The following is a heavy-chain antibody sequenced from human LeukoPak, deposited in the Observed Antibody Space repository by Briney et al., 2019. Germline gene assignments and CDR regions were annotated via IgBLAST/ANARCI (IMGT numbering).Heavy chain of an antibody. J-gene: IGHJ4*02. D-gene: IGHD3-9*01. CDR3: ASSPSYDILTGELDY. CDR2: ISYDGSNK. CDR1: GFTFSSYA. Sequence: GRSLRLSCAASGFTFSSYAMHWVRQAPGKGLEWVAVISYDGSNKYYADSVKGRFTISRDNSKNTLYLQMNSLRAEDTAVYYCASSPSYDILTGELDYWGQGTLVTVSS. V-gene: IGHV3-30*04.